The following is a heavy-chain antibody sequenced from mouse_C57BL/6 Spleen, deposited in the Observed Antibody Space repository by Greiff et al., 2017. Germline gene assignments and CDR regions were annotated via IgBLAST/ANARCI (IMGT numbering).Heavy chain of an antibody. CDR2: ILPGSGST. J-gene: IGHJ2*01. V-gene: IGHV1-9*01. Sequence: QVQLQQSGAELMQPGASVKLSCKATGYTFTGYWIAWVKQRPGHGLEWIGEILPGSGSTNYNENFKGKATFTADTSSNTAYMRLSSLTTEDSAIYCCARCSSGYHATYWGQGTTLTVSS. CDR3: ARCSSGYHATY. D-gene: IGHD3-2*02. CDR1: GYTFTGYW.